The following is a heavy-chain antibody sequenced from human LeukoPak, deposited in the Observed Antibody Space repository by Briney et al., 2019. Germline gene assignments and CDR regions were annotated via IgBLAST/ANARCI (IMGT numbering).Heavy chain of an antibody. CDR1: GGSISIYY. D-gene: IGHD3-3*01. CDR2: IYTSGST. CDR3: AREPVLRFLELPYGMDV. Sequence: SETLSLTCTVSGGSISIYYWSWIRQPAGKGLEWIGRIYTSGSTNYNPSLKSRVTMSVDTSKNQFSLKLSSVTAADTAVYYCAREPVLRFLELPYGMDVWGQGTTVTVSS. V-gene: IGHV4-4*07. J-gene: IGHJ6*02.